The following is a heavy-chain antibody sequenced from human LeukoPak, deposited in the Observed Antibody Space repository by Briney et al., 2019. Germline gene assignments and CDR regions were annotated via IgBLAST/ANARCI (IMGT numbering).Heavy chain of an antibody. CDR1: GYTFTGYY. D-gene: IGHD3-22*01. Sequence: ASLWSSCTTPGYTFTGYYMHTVRHAPGHELVWIGCITPNRGGTNYAQRFQGRVTMTRDTSMSTAYMELSRLRSDDSAVYYCARYFYDSSGSSSDAFDIWGQGTMVTVSS. CDR3: ARYFYDSSGSSSDAFDI. J-gene: IGHJ3*02. V-gene: IGHV1-2*02. CDR2: ITPNRGGT.